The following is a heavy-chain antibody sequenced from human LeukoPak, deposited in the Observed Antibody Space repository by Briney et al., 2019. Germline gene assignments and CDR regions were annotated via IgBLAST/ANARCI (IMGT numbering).Heavy chain of an antibody. D-gene: IGHD6-19*01. CDR2: IIPIFGIA. J-gene: IGHJ4*02. Sequence: ASVKVSCKASGGTFISYAISWVRQAPGQGLEWMGRIIPIFGIANYAQKFQGRVTITADKSTSTAYMELSSLRSEDTAVYYCAALDASSGRLWGQGTLVTVSS. CDR3: AALDASSGRL. V-gene: IGHV1-69*04. CDR1: GGTFISYA.